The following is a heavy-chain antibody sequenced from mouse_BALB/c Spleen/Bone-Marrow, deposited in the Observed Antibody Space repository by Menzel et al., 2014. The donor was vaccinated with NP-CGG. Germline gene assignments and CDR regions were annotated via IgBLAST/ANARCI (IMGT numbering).Heavy chain of an antibody. J-gene: IGHJ1*01. D-gene: IGHD1-1*01. CDR3: ARDENYDIYWYFDV. Sequence: DVKLVESGGGLVQPGGSLRLSCATSGFTFTDYYMSWVRQTPGKALEWLGFIRNKANGYTTDYSVSVKGRFTISRDNSQSILYLQMNTLRAEDRATYYCARDENYDIYWYFDVWGAGTTVTVSS. V-gene: IGHV7-3*02. CDR2: IRNKANGYTT. CDR1: GFTFTDYY.